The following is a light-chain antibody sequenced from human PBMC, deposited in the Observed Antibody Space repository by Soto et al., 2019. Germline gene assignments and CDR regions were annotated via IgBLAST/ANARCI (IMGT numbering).Light chain of an antibody. CDR2: GSS. CDR3: QYSGISPGT. V-gene: IGKV3-20*01. J-gene: IGKJ1*01. Sequence: EIVLTQSPGTLSLSPGERATLSCRASQTVSTTYFNWYQQKPGQAPRLLIYGSSSRATGIPDRFRGSGSGTDFTLTISRLEPEDFAVYYCQYSGISPGTFGQGTKVDIK. CDR1: QTVSTTY.